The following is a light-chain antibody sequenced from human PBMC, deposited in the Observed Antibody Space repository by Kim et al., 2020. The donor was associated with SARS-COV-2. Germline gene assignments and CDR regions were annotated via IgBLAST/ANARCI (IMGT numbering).Light chain of an antibody. CDR3: QQRSNWPLT. CDR1: QSVSSY. J-gene: IGKJ4*01. Sequence: LSPGERATHSCRASQSVSSYLAWYRQKPGQAPRLLIYDASNRATGIPARFSGSGSGTDFTLTISSLEPEDFAVYYCQQRSNWPLTFGGGTKVDIK. CDR2: DAS. V-gene: IGKV3-11*01.